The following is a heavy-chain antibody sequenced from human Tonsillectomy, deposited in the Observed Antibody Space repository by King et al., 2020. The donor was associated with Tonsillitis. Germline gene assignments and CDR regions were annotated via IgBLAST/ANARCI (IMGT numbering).Heavy chain of an antibody. V-gene: IGHV3-30*02. CDR2: IHYAGTNQ. D-gene: IGHD6-13*01. CDR1: GFSFSTYA. Sequence: VQLVESGGGVVQPGRSLRLSCAASGFSFSTYAMHWVRQAPGKGLEWVACIHYAGTNQYYADSVKGRFTISRDNSKNTVFLQMNSLRAEDTAVYYCATDRAAGILDYWGQGTLVTVSS. J-gene: IGHJ4*02. CDR3: ATDRAAGILDY.